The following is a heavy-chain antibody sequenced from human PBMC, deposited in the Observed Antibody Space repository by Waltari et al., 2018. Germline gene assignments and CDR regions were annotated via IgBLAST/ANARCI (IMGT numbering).Heavy chain of an antibody. Sequence: QLQLQESGPGLVKPSETLSLTCTVSGGSISSSSYYWGWIRQPPGKGLEWIGCIYYIGITYDNPSLKCRVTISVDTSKNQFSLKLSSVTAADTAVYYCASSYPLEWDVWGQGTTVTVSS. J-gene: IGHJ6*02. D-gene: IGHD3-3*01. CDR1: GGSISSSSYY. CDR2: IYYIGIT. V-gene: IGHV4-39*01. CDR3: ASSYPLEWDV.